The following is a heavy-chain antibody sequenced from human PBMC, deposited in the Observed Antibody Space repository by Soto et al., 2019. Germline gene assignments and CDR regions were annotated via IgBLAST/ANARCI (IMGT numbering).Heavy chain of an antibody. Sequence: TSETLSLTCAISGGSISSNEWWSWVRQPPGKGLEWIGEIYDTVTTNYNPSLKSRVTISIDKSKTQFSLKLTSLTAADTAVYYCARAVPFCLGPWGQGTLVTVSS. D-gene: IGHD3-16*01. CDR2: IYDTVTT. CDR1: GGSISSNEW. V-gene: IGHV4-4*02. CDR3: ARAVPFCLGP. J-gene: IGHJ5*02.